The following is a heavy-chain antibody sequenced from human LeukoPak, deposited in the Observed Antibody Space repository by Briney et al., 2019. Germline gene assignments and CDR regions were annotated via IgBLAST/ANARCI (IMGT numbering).Heavy chain of an antibody. D-gene: IGHD1-1*01. J-gene: IGHJ4*02. CDR1: GFTFGIYD. Sequence: GSLRLSCAASGFTFGIYDLSWVRQAPGKGLECVSAINRGVGSTYYADSVKGRFTISRDKSKNTLYLQMNNLRADDTAVYYCAKKGQADDDGKPDWGQGTLVTVSS. V-gene: IGHV3-23*01. CDR3: AKKGQADDDGKPD. CDR2: INRGVGST.